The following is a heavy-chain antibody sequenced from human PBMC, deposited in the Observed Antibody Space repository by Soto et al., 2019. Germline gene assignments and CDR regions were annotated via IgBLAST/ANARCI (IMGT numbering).Heavy chain of an antibody. D-gene: IGHD3-22*01. J-gene: IGHJ4*01. CDR3: TTDSYITSIIVRFDY. CDR1: GFTFSNAW. V-gene: IGHV3-15*07. CDR2: VKSKTDGGTT. Sequence: GGSLRLSCAASGFTFSNAWINWVRQTPGKGLEWVGRVKSKTDGGTTDFAAPVKGRFAISRDDSKNMVYLEMNNLKTEDTAIYYCTTDSYITSIIVRFDYWGHGTLVTVSS.